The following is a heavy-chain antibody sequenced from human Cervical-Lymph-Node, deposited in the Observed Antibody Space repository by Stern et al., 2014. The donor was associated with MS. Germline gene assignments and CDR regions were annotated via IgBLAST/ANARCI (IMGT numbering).Heavy chain of an antibody. Sequence: VQLVESGAEVKKPGSSVRVSCKASGGTFSSHAISWVRQAPGQGLECMGGIIPMFGTAKYAQKFQGRVTITADDSTSTAYMEVSSLRSEDTAVYYCASSVGELTPEAVWGQGTTVTVFS. CDR3: ASSVGELTPEAV. V-gene: IGHV1-69*01. J-gene: IGHJ6*02. CDR1: GGTFSSHA. D-gene: IGHD3-10*01. CDR2: IIPMFGTA.